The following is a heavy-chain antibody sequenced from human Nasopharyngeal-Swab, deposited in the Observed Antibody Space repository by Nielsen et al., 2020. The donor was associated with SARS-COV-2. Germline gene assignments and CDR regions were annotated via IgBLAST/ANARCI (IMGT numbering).Heavy chain of an antibody. CDR2: ITQVGSEK. CDR3: AREYCSSTSCYGDWFDP. D-gene: IGHD2-2*01. J-gene: IGHJ5*02. V-gene: IGHV3-7*01. CDR1: GFTFSSYW. Sequence: GESLKIHCAASGFTFSSYWMSRERQPPGKGLEWVANITQVGSEKYYVDSVKGRFTISRDNAKNSLYLQMNSLRAEDTAVYYCAREYCSSTSCYGDWFDPWGQGTLVTVSS.